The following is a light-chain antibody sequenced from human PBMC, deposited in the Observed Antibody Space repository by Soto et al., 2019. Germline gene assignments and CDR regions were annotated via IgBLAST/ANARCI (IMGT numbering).Light chain of an antibody. CDR3: QQFSSYPLT. Sequence: EIVLTQSPGTLSLSPGERATLSCRASQSVSSHLAWYQQKPGQAPRLLIYGASTRATGIPARFSGGGSGTDFTLTISRLEPEDFAVYYCQQFSSYPLTFGGGTKVDIK. J-gene: IGKJ4*01. CDR2: GAS. V-gene: IGKV3-20*01. CDR1: QSVSSH.